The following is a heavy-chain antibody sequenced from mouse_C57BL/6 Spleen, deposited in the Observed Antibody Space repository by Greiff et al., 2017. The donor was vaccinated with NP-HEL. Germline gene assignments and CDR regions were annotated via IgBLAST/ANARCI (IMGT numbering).Heavy chain of an antibody. CDR1: GYTFTSYW. CDR2: IHPNSGST. V-gene: IGHV1-64*01. Sequence: QVQLQQPGAELVKPGASVKLSCKASGYTFTSYWMHWVKQRPGQGLEWIGMIHPNSGSTNYNEKFKSKATLTVDKSSSTAYMQLSSLTSEDSAVYYCAREGFWYYGSSSHWYFDVWGTGTTVTVSS. J-gene: IGHJ1*03. CDR3: AREGFWYYGSSSHWYFDV. D-gene: IGHD1-1*01.